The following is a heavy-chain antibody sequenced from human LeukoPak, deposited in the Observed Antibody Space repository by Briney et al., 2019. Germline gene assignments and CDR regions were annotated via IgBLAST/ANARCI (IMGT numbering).Heavy chain of an antibody. J-gene: IGHJ3*02. CDR3: AVNYYGSGSLRSFDI. D-gene: IGHD3-10*01. CDR2: IIPILGIA. V-gene: IGHV1-69*04. Sequence: SVKVSCKASGGTFSSYAISWVRQAPGQGLEWMGRIIPILGIANYAQKFQGRVTITADKSTSTAYMELSSLRSGDTAVYYCAVNYYGSGSLRSFDIWGQGTMVTVSS. CDR1: GGTFSSYA.